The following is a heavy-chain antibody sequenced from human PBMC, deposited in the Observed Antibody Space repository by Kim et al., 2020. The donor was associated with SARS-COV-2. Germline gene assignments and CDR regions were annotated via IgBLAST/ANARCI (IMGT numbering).Heavy chain of an antibody. J-gene: IGHJ6*02. CDR2: IYYSGST. V-gene: IGHV4-59*01. CDR1: GGSISSYY. D-gene: IGHD3-10*01. CDR3: AREDWGPITMVRGVRRQPYYYGRDV. Sequence: SETLSLTCTVSGGSISSYYWSWIRQPPGKGLEWIGYIYYSGSTNYNPSLKSRVTISVDTSKNQFSLKLSSVTAADTAVYYCAREDWGPITMVRGVRRQPYYYGRDVWGQGTTVTVSS.